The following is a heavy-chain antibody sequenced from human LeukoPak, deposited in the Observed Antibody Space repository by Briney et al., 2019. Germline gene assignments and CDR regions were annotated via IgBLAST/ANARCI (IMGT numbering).Heavy chain of an antibody. CDR3: ARDYYGSGSYYYYYYGMDV. D-gene: IGHD3-10*01. CDR2: ISSSSYI. V-gene: IGHV3-21*01. J-gene: IGHJ6*02. Sequence: PGGSLRLSCAASGFTFSSYSMNWVRQAPGKGLEWVSSISSSSYIYYADSVEGRFTISRDNAKNSLYLQMNSLRAEDTAVYYCARDYYGSGSYYYYYYGMDVWGQGTTVTVSS. CDR1: GFTFSSYS.